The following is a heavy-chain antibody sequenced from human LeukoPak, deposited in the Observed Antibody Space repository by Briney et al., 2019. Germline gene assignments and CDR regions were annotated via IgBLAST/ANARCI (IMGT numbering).Heavy chain of an antibody. D-gene: IGHD3-3*01. CDR1: GFTFSSYA. CDR3: AKDPRITIFGVAQDAFDI. V-gene: IGHV3-23*01. CDR2: ISGSGGST. Sequence: GGSLRLSCAASGFTFSSYAMSWVRQAPGKGLEWVSAISGSGGSTYYADSVKGRFTISRDNSKNTLYLQMNSLRAEDTAVYYCAKDPRITIFGVAQDAFDIWGQGTMVTVSS. J-gene: IGHJ3*02.